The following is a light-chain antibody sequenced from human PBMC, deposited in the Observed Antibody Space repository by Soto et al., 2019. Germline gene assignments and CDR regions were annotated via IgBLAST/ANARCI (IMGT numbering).Light chain of an antibody. J-gene: IGKJ1*01. V-gene: IGKV1-5*01. CDR1: QSISNW. CDR3: QRYNSYSRT. Sequence: DIQMTQSPSTLSASVGDRVSITCRASQSISNWLAWYQQKPGKVPKILIYDASSLESGVPSRFSGSGSGTEFTLTISGLKPDDFETYYCQRYNSYSRTFGQGTKVDIK. CDR2: DAS.